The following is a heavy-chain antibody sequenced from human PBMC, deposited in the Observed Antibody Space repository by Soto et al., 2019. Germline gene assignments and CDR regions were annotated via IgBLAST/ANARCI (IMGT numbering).Heavy chain of an antibody. Sequence: EVQLVESGGGLVQPGRSLGLSCTASGFTFGDYAMTWFRQAPGKGLEWVGFISSKRYGGTAEYATSVKGRFTISRDDSKSIGYLQMNSLKTEDTAVYFCSRLPPSKYRDSPFDPWGQGTLVIVSS. J-gene: IGHJ5*02. CDR3: SRLPPSKYRDSPFDP. CDR2: ISSKRYGGTA. D-gene: IGHD5-12*01. V-gene: IGHV3-49*03. CDR1: GFTFGDYA.